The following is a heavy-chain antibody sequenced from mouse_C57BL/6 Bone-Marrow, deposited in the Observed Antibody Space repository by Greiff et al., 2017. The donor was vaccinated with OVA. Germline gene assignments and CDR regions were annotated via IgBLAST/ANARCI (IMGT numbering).Heavy chain of an antibody. CDR3: ARSRIWVLRYRGYFDV. D-gene: IGHD1-1*01. CDR2: IHPNSGST. CDR1: GYTFTSYW. J-gene: IGHJ1*03. V-gene: IGHV1-64*01. Sequence: VQLQQPGAELVKPGASVKLSCKASGYTFTSYWMHWVKQRPGQGLEWIGMIHPNSGSTNYNEKFKSKATLTVDKSSSTAYMQLSSLTSEDSAVYYCARSRIWVLRYRGYFDVWGTGTTVTVSS.